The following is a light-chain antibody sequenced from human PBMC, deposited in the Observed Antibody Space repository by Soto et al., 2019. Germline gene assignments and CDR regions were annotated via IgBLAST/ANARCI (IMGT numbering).Light chain of an antibody. V-gene: IGLV1-51*01. Sequence: QSVLTQPPSVSAAPGQTVTISCSGSSSNIGSNYVSWYQQLPGTAPKLLIYENNKRPSGIPDRFSGSKSGTSATLGITGLQTGDEADFYCGTWDSSLSAGVFGTGTKLTVL. CDR1: SSNIGSNY. CDR2: ENN. CDR3: GTWDSSLSAGV. J-gene: IGLJ1*01.